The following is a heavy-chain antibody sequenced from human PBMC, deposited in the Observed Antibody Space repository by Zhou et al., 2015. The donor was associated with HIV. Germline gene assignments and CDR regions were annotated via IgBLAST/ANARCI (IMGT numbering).Heavy chain of an antibody. J-gene: IGHJ4*02. CDR1: GGTFSSHA. Sequence: QVQLVQSGAEVKKPGSSVKVSCKASGGTFSSHALSWVRQAPGQGLEWMGGIIPIFGTANYAQKFQGRVTITADKSTSTAYMELSRLRSDDTAVYYCARDPHDYGDYTADYWGQGTLVTVSS. CDR2: IIPIFGTA. CDR3: ARDPHDYGDYTADY. V-gene: IGHV1-69*06. D-gene: IGHD4-17*01.